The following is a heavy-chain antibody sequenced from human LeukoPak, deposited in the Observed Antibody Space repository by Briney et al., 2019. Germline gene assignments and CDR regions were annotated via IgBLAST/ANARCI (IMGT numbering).Heavy chain of an antibody. V-gene: IGHV3-74*01. CDR3: AKDRLVISFWDVSKH. CDR2: VNSDGTSS. Sequence: GGSLRLPCAASGFSFSNYGMHWVRQPPGKGLVWVSRVNSDGTSSSYAESVKGRFTISRDNAKNTLYLQMNNLRVEDTAVYYCAKDRLVISFWDVSKHWGKRAVVTVSS. CDR1: GFSFSNYG. D-gene: IGHD2-8*02. J-gene: IGHJ1*01.